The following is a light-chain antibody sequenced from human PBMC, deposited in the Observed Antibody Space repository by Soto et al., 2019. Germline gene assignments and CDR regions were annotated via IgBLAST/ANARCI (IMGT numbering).Light chain of an antibody. V-gene: IGKV3-15*01. CDR2: GAS. CDR3: RQYNNWPRGT. J-gene: IGKJ2*02. Sequence: EIVMTQSPATLSVSPGERATLSCRASQSVSSKLAWYQQKPGQAPRLLIYGASTRATGIPARFSGSGSGTEFILTISSLQSEDFAVYYCRQYNNWPRGTFGQGTKLEIK. CDR1: QSVSSK.